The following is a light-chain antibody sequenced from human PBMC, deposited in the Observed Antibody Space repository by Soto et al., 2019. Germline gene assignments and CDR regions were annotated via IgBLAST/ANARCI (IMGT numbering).Light chain of an antibody. V-gene: IGKV1-9*01. CDR3: EQVNSYPLT. CDR1: QGIRSS. J-gene: IGKJ4*01. CDR2: AAS. Sequence: DIQLTQSPSFLSASVGDRVTITCRASQGIRSSLGWYQQKPGKAPNLLIYAASTLQTGVPTRFSGSGSGTEFTLTISSLQPEDFASYYCEQVNSYPLTFGGGTKVDIK.